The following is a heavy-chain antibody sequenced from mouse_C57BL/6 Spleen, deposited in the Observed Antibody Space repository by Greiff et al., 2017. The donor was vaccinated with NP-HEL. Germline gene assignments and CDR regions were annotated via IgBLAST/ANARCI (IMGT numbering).Heavy chain of an antibody. D-gene: IGHD3-1*01. J-gene: IGHJ4*01. CDR2: IYPGDGDT. Sequence: VQRVESGAELVKPGASVKISCKASGYAFSSYWMNWVKQRPGKGLEWIGQIYPGDGDTNYNGKFKGKATLTADKSSSTAYMQLSSLTSEDSAVYFCARVGESYAMDYWGQGTSVTVSS. CDR1: GYAFSSYW. V-gene: IGHV1-80*01. CDR3: ARVGESYAMDY.